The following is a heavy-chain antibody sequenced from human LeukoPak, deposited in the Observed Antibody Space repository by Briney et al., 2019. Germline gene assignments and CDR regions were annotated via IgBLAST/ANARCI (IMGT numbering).Heavy chain of an antibody. CDR2: INPTSGDT. D-gene: IGHD6-19*01. V-gene: IGHV1-2*02. CDR3: ARVSHDNSGWYAIDY. Sequence: ASVKVSCKASGYTFTGYNIHWVRQAPGQGLEWMGWINPTSGDTRYAQKFQGRVTMTRDTSISTSYMELSILRSEDTAFYYCARVSHDNSGWYAIDYWGQGTLVTVSS. J-gene: IGHJ4*02. CDR1: GYTFTGYN.